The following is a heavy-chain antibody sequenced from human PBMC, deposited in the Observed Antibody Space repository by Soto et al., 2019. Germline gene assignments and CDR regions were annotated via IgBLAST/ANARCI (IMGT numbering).Heavy chain of an antibody. D-gene: IGHD3-22*01. Sequence: ASVKVSCKASGYTFTSYYMHWVRQAPVQVLEWIVIISPSFGSTSYAQKFQGRVTMTVYTSTSTGDMELSSLRSGKTAMYYCARXQNNYDSSGDRTTDAFDIWGQGTMVTVSS. J-gene: IGHJ3*02. CDR2: ISPSFGST. V-gene: IGHV1-46*01. CDR3: ARXQNNYDSSGDRTTDAFDI. CDR1: GYTFTSYY.